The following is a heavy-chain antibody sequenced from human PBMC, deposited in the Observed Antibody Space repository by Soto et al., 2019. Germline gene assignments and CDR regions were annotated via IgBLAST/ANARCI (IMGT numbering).Heavy chain of an antibody. V-gene: IGHV4-59*01. Sequence: SETLSLTCSVSGVSISSYFWSWIRQAPGRGLEWIGYTYHRGSTNYSPSLKSRVAISLDTSESQFSLKVNSVTAADTAVYYCARIGGYHGPLDYWGQGTPVTVSS. CDR2: TYHRGST. J-gene: IGHJ4*02. D-gene: IGHD6-25*01. CDR1: GVSISSYF. CDR3: ARIGGYHGPLDY.